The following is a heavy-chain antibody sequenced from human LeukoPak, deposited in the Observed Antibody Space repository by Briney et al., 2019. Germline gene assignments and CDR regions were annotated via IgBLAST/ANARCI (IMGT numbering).Heavy chain of an antibody. CDR2: IKQDGSDK. CDR3: ARDVTPFI. J-gene: IGHJ4*02. D-gene: IGHD2-15*01. CDR1: GFTFSNYW. Sequence: GGSLRLSCAASGFTFSNYWMTWVRQAPGKGLEWVANIKQDGSDKYYVDSVKGRFTISRDNTNNSLQMNSLRAEDTAFYYCARDVTPFIWGQGTLVTVSS. V-gene: IGHV3-7*01.